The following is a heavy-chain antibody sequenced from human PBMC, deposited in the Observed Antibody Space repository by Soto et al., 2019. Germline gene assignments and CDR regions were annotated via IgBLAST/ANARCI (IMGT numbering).Heavy chain of an antibody. J-gene: IGHJ4*02. V-gene: IGHV4-34*01. CDR2: INHSGST. D-gene: IGHD6-19*01. Sequence: SETLSLTCAVYGGSFSGYYWSWIRQPPGKGLEWIGEINHSGSTNYNPSLKSRVTISVDTSENHFSLKLSSVTAAHTAVYYCARGERMAIAVAGNFDYWGQGTLVTVSS. CDR3: ARGERMAIAVAGNFDY. CDR1: GGSFSGYY.